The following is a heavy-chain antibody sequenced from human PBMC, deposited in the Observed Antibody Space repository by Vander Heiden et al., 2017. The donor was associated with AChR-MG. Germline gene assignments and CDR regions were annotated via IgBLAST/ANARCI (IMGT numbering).Heavy chain of an antibody. V-gene: IGHV1-2*06. J-gene: IGHJ4*02. CDR3: ARNYCSGGSCNFDY. CDR1: GYTFTGYY. CDR2: INPNSGGK. D-gene: IGHD2-15*01. Sequence: QVQLVQSGAEVKKPGASVKVSCKASGYTFTGYYMHWVQQAPGQGLEWMGRINPNSGGKNYAQKCQGRVTMTRDTSISTAYMELRRLRSDDTAVYYCARNYCSGGSCNFDYWGQGTLVTVSS.